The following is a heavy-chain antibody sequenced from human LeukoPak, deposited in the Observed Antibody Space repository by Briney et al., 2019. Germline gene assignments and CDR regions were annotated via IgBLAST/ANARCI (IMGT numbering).Heavy chain of an antibody. Sequence: GGSLRLSRVASGFTFSSYAMSWVRQAPGKGLEWVSGISSSGGSTYYADSVKGRFTISRDNSKDTLYLQMDSLRAEDTAVYYCARSAGLRCFDYWGLGTLVTVSS. CDR2: ISSSGGST. CDR1: GFTFSSYA. CDR3: ARSAGLRCFDY. J-gene: IGHJ4*02. V-gene: IGHV3-23*01. D-gene: IGHD4-17*01.